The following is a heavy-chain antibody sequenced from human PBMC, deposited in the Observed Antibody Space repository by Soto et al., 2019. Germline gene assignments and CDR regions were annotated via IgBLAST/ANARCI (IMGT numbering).Heavy chain of an antibody. V-gene: IGHV4-34*01. CDR2: INHSGST. Sequence: SATLSLTCAVYCLSFTGSYWTWMRQPPGRGLEWIGEINHSGSTNYHPSLKSRVAIAVDTSKNQCCLKLTSVTAADTAVYYCTRDKMTGLFDYWGQGTLVSVS. J-gene: IGHJ4*02. CDR3: TRDKMTGLFDY. CDR1: CLSFTGSY.